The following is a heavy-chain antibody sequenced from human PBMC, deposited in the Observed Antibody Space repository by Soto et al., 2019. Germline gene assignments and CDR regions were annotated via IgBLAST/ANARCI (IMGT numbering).Heavy chain of an antibody. V-gene: IGHV4-4*07. Sequence: SETLSLTCTVSGGSISSYYWSWIRQPAGKGLEWIGRIYTSGSTNYNPSLKSRVTMSVDTAKNQFSLKLSAGTAADTAVYYCARGWGDFWSGYYGGANWFDPWGQGTLVTVSS. CDR1: GGSISSYY. CDR2: IYTSGST. CDR3: ARGWGDFWSGYYGGANWFDP. J-gene: IGHJ5*02. D-gene: IGHD3-3*01.